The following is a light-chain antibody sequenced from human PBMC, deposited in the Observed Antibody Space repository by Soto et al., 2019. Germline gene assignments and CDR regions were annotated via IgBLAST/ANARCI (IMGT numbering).Light chain of an antibody. V-gene: IGLV2-8*01. CDR2: EVT. Sequence: QSALTQPPSASGSPGQSVTISCTGTSSDVGAYNFVSWYQQHPGKAPKLIIYEVTTRPSGVPDRFSGSKSGNTASLTVSGLQAEDEADYYCSSYAGSNNLRVFGGGTQLTVL. CDR3: SSYAGSNNLRV. CDR1: SSDVGAYNF. J-gene: IGLJ2*01.